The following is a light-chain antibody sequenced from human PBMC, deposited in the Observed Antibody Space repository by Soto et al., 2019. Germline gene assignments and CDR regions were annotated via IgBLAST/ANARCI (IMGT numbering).Light chain of an antibody. CDR2: AAS. CDR3: QQLTSYPNT. J-gene: IGKJ2*01. CDR1: QGISSY. V-gene: IGKV1-9*01. Sequence: DIQLSQSPSFLSASVGDRVTITCRASQGISSYLAWYQQKPGKAPKLLIYAASTFQSGVPSRFSGSGSGTEFTLTISNLQPEDFATYYCQQLTSYPNTFGQGTKLEIK.